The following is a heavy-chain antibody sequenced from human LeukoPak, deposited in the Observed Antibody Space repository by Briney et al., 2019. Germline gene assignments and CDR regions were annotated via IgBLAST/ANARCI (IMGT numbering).Heavy chain of an antibody. J-gene: IGHJ4*02. D-gene: IGHD3-22*01. V-gene: IGHV3-30*02. Sequence: GGSLRLSCAASGFTFSIYGMHWVRQAPGKGLEWVTFIRYDGSNKNYADSVKGRFTISRDNSKSTLYLQMNSLRAEDTAVYYCAKGNRYYYDSSGYYPIDYWGQGTLVTVSS. CDR1: GFTFSIYG. CDR3: AKGNRYYYDSSGYYPIDY. CDR2: IRYDGSNK.